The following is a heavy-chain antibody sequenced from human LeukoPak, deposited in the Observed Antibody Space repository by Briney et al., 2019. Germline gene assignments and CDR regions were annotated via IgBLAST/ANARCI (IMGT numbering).Heavy chain of an antibody. V-gene: IGHV1-2*02. CDR2: INPNSGGT. D-gene: IGHD3-22*01. J-gene: IGHJ5*02. CDR1: GYTFTGYY. CDR3: ARVVRFYYDSSGGNWFDP. Sequence: GASVKVSCKASGYTFTGYYMHWVRQAPGQGLEWMGWINPNSGGTNYAQKFQGRVTMTRDTSISTAYMELSRLRSDDTAVYYCARVVRFYYDSSGGNWFDPWGQGTLVTVSS.